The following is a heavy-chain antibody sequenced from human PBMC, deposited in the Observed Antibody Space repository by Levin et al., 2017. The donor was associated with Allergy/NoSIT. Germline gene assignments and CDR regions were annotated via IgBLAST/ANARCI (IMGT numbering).Heavy chain of an antibody. V-gene: IGHV3-30*18. CDR2: ISFDGSNK. CDR3: AKLYSSPEIYGMDV. CDR1: GFSFSSYG. D-gene: IGHD6-13*01. Sequence: GGSLRLSCAASGFSFSSYGMHWVRQAPGKGLEWVALISFDGSNKYYADSVKGRFTISRDNSKNTLYLQMNNLRREDTAVYYCAKLYSSPEIYGMDVWGQGTTVTVSS. J-gene: IGHJ6*02.